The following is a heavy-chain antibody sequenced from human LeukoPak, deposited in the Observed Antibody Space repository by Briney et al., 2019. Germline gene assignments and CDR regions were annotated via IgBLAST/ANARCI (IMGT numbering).Heavy chain of an antibody. J-gene: IGHJ4*02. CDR3: ARERDTATDY. Sequence: SETLSLTCTVSGGSISSSSYYWGWIRQPPGKGLEWIGSIYYSGSTYYNPSLKSRVTISVDTSKNQFSLKLSSVTAADTAVYYCARERDTATDYWGQGTLVTVSS. CDR2: IYYSGST. V-gene: IGHV4-39*07. CDR1: GGSISSSSYY. D-gene: IGHD5-18*01.